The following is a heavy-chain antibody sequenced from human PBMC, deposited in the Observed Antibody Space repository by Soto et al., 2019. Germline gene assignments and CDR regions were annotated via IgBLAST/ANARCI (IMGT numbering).Heavy chain of an antibody. CDR3: AREGASYDSSGYYPGAPFDY. D-gene: IGHD3-22*01. Sequence: VKVSCEACGDTFTCYYRHSSLQAPGQGLEWMGWINPNSGGTNYAQKFQGWVTMTRYTSISTAYMELSRLRSDDTAVYYCAREGASYDSSGYYPGAPFDYWGQGTLVTV. CDR2: INPNSGGT. CDR1: GDTFTCYY. V-gene: IGHV1-2*04. J-gene: IGHJ4*02.